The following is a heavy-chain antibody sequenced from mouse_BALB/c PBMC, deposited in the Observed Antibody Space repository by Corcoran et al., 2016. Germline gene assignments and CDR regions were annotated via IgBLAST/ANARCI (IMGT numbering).Heavy chain of an antibody. CDR2: INTYTGVP. CDR3: ARAPDSSGFPWFAY. CDR1: GYTFTNYG. V-gene: IGHV9-1*02. D-gene: IGHD3-2*01. Sequence: QIQLVQSGPELKKPGETVKISCKASGYTFTNYGMNWVKQAPGKGSKWMGWINTYTGVPTYADDFKGRFAFSLETSASTVYLQINNLKNDDMATYFCARAPDSSGFPWFAYWGQGTLFTVSA. J-gene: IGHJ3*01.